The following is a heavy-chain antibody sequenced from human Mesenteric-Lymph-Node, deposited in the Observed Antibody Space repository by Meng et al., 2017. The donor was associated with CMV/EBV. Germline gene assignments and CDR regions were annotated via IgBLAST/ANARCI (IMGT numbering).Heavy chain of an antibody. D-gene: IGHD2-2*01. CDR2: ISAPGSSM. CDR1: GFAFSTYS. V-gene: IGHV3-48*04. CDR3: ARDRADCSSTSCELDY. J-gene: IGHJ4*02. Sequence: GESLKISCTASGFAFSTYSLNWVRQGPGKGLEWVSYISAPGSSMFYADSVKGRFTISRDNAKNSLYLQMNSLRAEDTAVYYCARDRADCSSTSCELDYWGQGTLVTVSS.